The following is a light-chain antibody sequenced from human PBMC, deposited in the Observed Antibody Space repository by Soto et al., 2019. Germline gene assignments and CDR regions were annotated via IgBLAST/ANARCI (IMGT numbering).Light chain of an antibody. J-gene: IGKJ1*01. CDR1: QSVSSSY. CDR3: QQYGSSPRT. CDR2: DAS. V-gene: IGKV3-20*01. Sequence: EIVLTQSPGTLSLSPGERATLSCRASQSVSSSYLAWYQQKPGQAPRLLIYDASSRATGIPDRFSGSGSGTDFTLTISRLAPADFAVYYCQQYGSSPRTFGQGTKVEIK.